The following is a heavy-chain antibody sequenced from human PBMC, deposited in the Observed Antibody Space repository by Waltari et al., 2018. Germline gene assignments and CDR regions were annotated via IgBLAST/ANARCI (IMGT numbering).Heavy chain of an antibody. D-gene: IGHD6-6*01. J-gene: IGHJ6*03. Sequence: VQLVQSGAVVKNPGSSLKVSCQASGGTFSSYTISWVRPATGPALQWMGGIIPILGITNYAQKFQGRVTITADKSTSTAYMELSCLRSDDTAVDYRAREERSSSPLGKDYYYYYMDVWGKGTTVTVSS. CDR2: IIPILGIT. V-gene: IGHV1-69*10. CDR1: GGTFSSYT. CDR3: AREERSSSPLGKDYYYYYMDV.